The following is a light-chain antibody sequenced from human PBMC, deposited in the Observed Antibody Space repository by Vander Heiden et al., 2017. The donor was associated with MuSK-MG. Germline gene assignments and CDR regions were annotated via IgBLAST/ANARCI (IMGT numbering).Light chain of an antibody. J-gene: IGKJ1*01. CDR1: QSVSSNY. V-gene: IGKV3-20*01. Sequence: EIVLTQSPGTLSLSPGERATLSCRASQSVSSNYLAWYQQKPRQAPSLLVYGASSRATGIPDRFSGSGSGTDFTLTISRLEPEDFAVYYCQQYGSSPRTFGQGTKVEIK. CDR2: GAS. CDR3: QQYGSSPRT.